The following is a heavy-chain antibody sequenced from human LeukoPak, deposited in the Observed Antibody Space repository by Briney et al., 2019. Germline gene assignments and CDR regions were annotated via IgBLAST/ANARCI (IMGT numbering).Heavy chain of an antibody. J-gene: IGHJ6*04. CDR3: ARAHLRYFDPIYGMDV. CDR2: IIPIFGTA. CDR1: GGTFSSYA. Sequence: SVKFSCKASGGTFSSYAISWVRQAPGQGLEWMGGIIPIFGTANYAQKFQGRVTITADKSTSTAYMELSSLRSEDTAVYYCARAHLRYFDPIYGMDVWGKGTTVTVSS. V-gene: IGHV1-69*06. D-gene: IGHD3-9*01.